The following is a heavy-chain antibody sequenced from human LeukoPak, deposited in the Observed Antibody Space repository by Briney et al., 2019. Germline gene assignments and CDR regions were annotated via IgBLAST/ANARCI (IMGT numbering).Heavy chain of an antibody. J-gene: IGHJ4*02. CDR2: INHSGST. CDR3: ASTGAGPFDY. V-gene: IGHV4-34*01. D-gene: IGHD1-26*01. Sequence: PSETLSLTCAVYGGSFSGYYWSWIRQPPGKGLEWIGEINHSGSTNYNPSLKSRVTISVDTSKNQFSLKLSSVIAADTAVYYCASTGAGPFDYWGQGTLVTVSS. CDR1: GGSFSGYY.